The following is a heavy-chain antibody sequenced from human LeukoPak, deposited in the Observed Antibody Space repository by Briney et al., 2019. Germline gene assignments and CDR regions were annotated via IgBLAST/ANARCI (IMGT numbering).Heavy chain of an antibody. D-gene: IGHD3-22*01. CDR1: GFTFTSYD. J-gene: IGHJ4*02. CDR3: AKDSTYDSSGYYDY. Sequence: GGSLRLSCAASGFTFTSYDMHWVRQAPGKGLEWLAIISYDGRIQYYADSVKGRFTISRDNSKNTLFLQMNSLRVEDTAIYFCAKDSTYDSSGYYDYWGQGTLVTVSS. CDR2: ISYDGRIQ. V-gene: IGHV3-30*18.